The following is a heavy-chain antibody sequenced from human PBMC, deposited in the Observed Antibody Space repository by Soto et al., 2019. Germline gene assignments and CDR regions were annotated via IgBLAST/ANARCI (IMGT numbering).Heavy chain of an antibody. Sequence: EVQLVESGGGLVQPGGSLKLSCAASGFTLSGSAMHWVRQASGKGLEWVGRIRSKANSYATAYAASVKGRFTISRDDSKNTAYLQMNSLKTEDTAVYYCTRGHPTDYWGQGTLVTVSS. CDR3: TRGHPTDY. CDR2: IRSKANSYAT. CDR1: GFTLSGSA. V-gene: IGHV3-73*02. J-gene: IGHJ4*02.